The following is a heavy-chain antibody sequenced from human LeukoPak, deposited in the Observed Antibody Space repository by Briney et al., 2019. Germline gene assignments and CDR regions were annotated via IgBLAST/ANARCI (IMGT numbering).Heavy chain of an antibody. D-gene: IGHD6-13*01. CDR2: FDYSGST. V-gene: IGHV4-59*11. CDR3: AGDRGGAAAFDWFDS. Sequence: SDTLSLTCTFTGGSISSHNWSWLRQPPGKGLEWIGDFDYSGSTDYNPSPKSRVTISGDTSKNQFSLKLTSVTAADTAVYYCAGDRGGAAAFDWFDSWGQGTLVTVSS. CDR1: GGSISSHN. J-gene: IGHJ5*01.